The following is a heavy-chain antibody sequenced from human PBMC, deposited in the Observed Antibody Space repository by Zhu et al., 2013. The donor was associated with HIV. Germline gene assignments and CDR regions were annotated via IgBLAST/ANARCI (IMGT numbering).Heavy chain of an antibody. CDR1: GGTFSSYA. D-gene: IGHD3-16*02. CDR3: ARVTNYDYVWGSYRNYFDY. Sequence: QVQLVQSGAEVKKPGSSVKVSCKASGGTFSSYAISWVRQAPGQGLEWMGGIIPIFGTANYAQKFQGRVTITADESTSTAYMELSSLRSEDTAVYYCARVTNYDYVWGSYRNYFDYWGQGTLVTVSS. CDR2: IIPIFGTA. V-gene: IGHV1-69*01. J-gene: IGHJ4*02.